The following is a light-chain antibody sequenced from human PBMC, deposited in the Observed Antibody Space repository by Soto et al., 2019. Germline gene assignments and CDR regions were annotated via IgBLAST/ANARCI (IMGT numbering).Light chain of an antibody. CDR2: GAS. CDR3: QQYGRSWT. V-gene: IGKV3-20*01. CDR1: QSVSSTY. J-gene: IGKJ1*01. Sequence: EIVLTQSPGTLSLSPGERATLSCRASQSVSSTYLAWYQQKPGQAPRLLIYGASSRATGIPDRFSGSWSGTDFTLTISRLEPEDFAVDFGQQYGRSWTFGQGTKVEIK.